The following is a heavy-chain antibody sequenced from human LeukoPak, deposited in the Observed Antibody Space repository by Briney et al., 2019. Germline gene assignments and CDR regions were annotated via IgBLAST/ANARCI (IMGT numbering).Heavy chain of an antibody. CDR3: ARGPSLWYYDFWSGYPGVDP. CDR1: GGSFSGYY. J-gene: IGHJ5*02. Sequence: SETLSLTCAVYGGSFSGYYWSWIRQPPGKGLEWIGEINHSGSTNYNPSLKSRVTITVDASKNQFTLKLSSVTAADTAVYYCARGPSLWYYDFWSGYPGVDPWGQGTLVTVSS. V-gene: IGHV4-34*01. CDR2: INHSGST. D-gene: IGHD3-3*01.